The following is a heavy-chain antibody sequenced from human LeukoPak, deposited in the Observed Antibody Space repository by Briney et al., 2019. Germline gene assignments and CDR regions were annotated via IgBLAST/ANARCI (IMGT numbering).Heavy chain of an antibody. J-gene: IGHJ4*02. CDR2: IWYDGSNK. V-gene: IGHV3-33*01. Sequence: QAGGSLRLSCAASGFTFSSYGIHWVRQAPGKGLEWVAVIWYDGSNKYYADSVKGRFTISRDNSKDTLCLQMSSLRAEDTAVYYCASFTSLDYWGQGTLVTVSS. CDR1: GFTFSSYG. CDR3: ASFTSLDY.